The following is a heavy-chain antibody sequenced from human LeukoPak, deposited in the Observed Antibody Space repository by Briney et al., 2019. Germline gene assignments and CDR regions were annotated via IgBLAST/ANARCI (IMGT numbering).Heavy chain of an antibody. J-gene: IGHJ2*01. Sequence: SETLSLTCAVSGGSISSGGYSWSWIRQPPGKGLEWIGYIYHSGSTYYNPSLKSRVTISVDSSKNQFSLKLSSVTAADTAVYYCARVLYYYDSSRYFDLWGRGTLVTVSS. CDR3: ARVLYYYDSSRYFDL. CDR2: IYHSGST. V-gene: IGHV4-30-2*01. D-gene: IGHD3-22*01. CDR1: GGSISSGGYS.